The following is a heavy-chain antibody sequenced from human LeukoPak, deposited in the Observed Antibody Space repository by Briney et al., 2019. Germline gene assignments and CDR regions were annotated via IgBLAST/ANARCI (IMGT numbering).Heavy chain of an antibody. V-gene: IGHV3-69-1*02. Sequence: TTGGSLRLSCAASGFDFTGNHMNWVRQVPGKGLERLSYISASSKTIHYADSVKGRFTVSRDNAENSLYLQMDSLRVEDTAIYYCAKSRGWFEVLDVWGQGTLVTVSS. CDR3: AKSRGWFEVLDV. J-gene: IGHJ3*01. CDR1: GFDFTGNH. CDR2: ISASSKTI. D-gene: IGHD3-10*01.